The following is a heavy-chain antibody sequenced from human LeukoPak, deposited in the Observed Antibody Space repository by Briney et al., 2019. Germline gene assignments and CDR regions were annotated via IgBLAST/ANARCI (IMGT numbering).Heavy chain of an antibody. J-gene: IGHJ6*02. CDR2: IYYSGST. CDR3: ASISGIAVAGTRKPYYYYGMDV. D-gene: IGHD6-19*01. Sequence: SETLSLTCTVSGGSISSYYWSWIRQPPGKGPEWIGYIYYSGSTDYNPSLKSRVTISVDTSKNQFSLKLSSVTAADTAVYYCASISGIAVAGTRKPYYYYGMDVWGQGTTVTVSS. V-gene: IGHV4-59*01. CDR1: GGSISSYY.